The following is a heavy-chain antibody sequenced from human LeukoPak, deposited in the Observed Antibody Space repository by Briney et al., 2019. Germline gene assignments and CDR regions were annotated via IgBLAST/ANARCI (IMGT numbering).Heavy chain of an antibody. D-gene: IGHD3-9*01. J-gene: IGHJ6*02. Sequence: GRSLRLSCAASGFTFSSYGMHWVRQAPGKGLEWVAVIWYDGSNKYYADSVKGRFTISRDNSKNTLYLQMNSLRAEDTAVYYCARAERVYDIDGMDVWGQGTTVTVSS. CDR3: ARAERVYDIDGMDV. V-gene: IGHV3-33*01. CDR1: GFTFSSYG. CDR2: IWYDGSNK.